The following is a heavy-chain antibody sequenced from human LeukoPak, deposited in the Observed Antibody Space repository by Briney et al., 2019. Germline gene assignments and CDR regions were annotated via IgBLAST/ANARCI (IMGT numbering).Heavy chain of an antibody. CDR1: EFTFIGYY. D-gene: IGHD3-9*01. J-gene: IGHJ4*02. Sequence: GESLKISCSASEFTFIGYYMSWIRQAPGKGLEWVSYISSSSSYTNYADSVKGRFTISRDNAKNSLYLKMNSLRAEDTAVYYCAMGYFDYDYWGQGTLVTVSS. CDR3: AMGYFDYDY. CDR2: ISSSSSYT. V-gene: IGHV3-11*03.